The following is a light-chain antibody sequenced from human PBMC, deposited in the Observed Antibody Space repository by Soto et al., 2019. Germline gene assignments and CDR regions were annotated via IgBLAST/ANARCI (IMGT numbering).Light chain of an antibody. Sequence: AIPVTQSPSSLSASVGDRVTITCRASQDIRNDLGWYQQNPGKAPKLLIYAASRLQSGVPSRFSGSGSGTDFALTINSLQPEDFATYYCQQHYRYPLTFGQGTLVEIK. CDR2: AAS. CDR1: QDIRND. CDR3: QQHYRYPLT. V-gene: IGKV1-6*01. J-gene: IGKJ1*01.